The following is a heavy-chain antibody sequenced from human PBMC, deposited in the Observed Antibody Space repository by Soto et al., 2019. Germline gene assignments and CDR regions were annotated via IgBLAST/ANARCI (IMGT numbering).Heavy chain of an antibody. Sequence: HVQLVDSGGGVVQPGRSLRLSCAASGFTFTSYGMHWVRQAPGKGLEWVAVISYDGSDKFYADSVRGRFTISRDNAKNSLYLQMNSLRAEDTAVYYCARDIRLDPWGQGTLVTVSS. CDR1: GFTFTSYG. V-gene: IGHV3-30*03. CDR2: ISYDGSDK. D-gene: IGHD2-21*01. J-gene: IGHJ5*02. CDR3: ARDIRLDP.